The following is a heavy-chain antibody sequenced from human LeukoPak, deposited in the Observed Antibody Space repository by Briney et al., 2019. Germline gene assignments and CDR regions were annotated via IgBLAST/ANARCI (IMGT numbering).Heavy chain of an antibody. CDR3: ARSSPGNYGDYQFDY. J-gene: IGHJ4*02. D-gene: IGHD4-17*01. CDR2: ITSGSSYI. CDR1: GFTFSSYN. Sequence: GGSLRLSCAASGFTFSSYNMNWVRQAPGKGLEWVSSITSGSSYIYYADSVKGRFTISRDNVKNSLYLQMNSLRAEDTAVYYCARSSPGNYGDYQFDYWGQGTLVTVSS. V-gene: IGHV3-21*01.